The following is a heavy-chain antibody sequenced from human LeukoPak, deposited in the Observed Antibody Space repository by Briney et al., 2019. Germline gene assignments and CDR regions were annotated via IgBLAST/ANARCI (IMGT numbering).Heavy chain of an antibody. Sequence: PSETLSLTCTVSGGSISSSSYYWGWIRQPPGKGLEWIGSIYYSGSTYYNPSLKSRVTISVGTSKNQFSLKLSSVTTADTAVYYCARKYCSGGSCKYGWFDPWGQGTLVTVSS. D-gene: IGHD2-15*01. V-gene: IGHV4-39*07. CDR3: ARKYCSGGSCKYGWFDP. J-gene: IGHJ5*02. CDR2: IYYSGST. CDR1: GGSISSSSYY.